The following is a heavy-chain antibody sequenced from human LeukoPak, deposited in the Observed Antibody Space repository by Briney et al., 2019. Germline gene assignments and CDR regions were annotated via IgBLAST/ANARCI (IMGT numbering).Heavy chain of an antibody. CDR2: ISSSGSTI. V-gene: IGHV3-11*01. CDR3: ARVNLYDSSGYCWFDP. J-gene: IGHJ5*02. D-gene: IGHD3-22*01. CDR1: GFTFSDYY. Sequence: PGGSLRLSCAASGFTFSDYYMSWIRQAPGKGLEWVSYISSSGSTIYYADSVKGRFTISRDNAKNSLYPQMNSLRAEDTAVYYCARVNLYDSSGYCWFDPWGQGTLVTVSS.